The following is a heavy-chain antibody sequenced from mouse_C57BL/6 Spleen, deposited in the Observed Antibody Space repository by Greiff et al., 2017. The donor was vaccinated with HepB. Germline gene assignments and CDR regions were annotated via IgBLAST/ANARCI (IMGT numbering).Heavy chain of an antibody. CDR1: GFTFTDYY. CDR3: ARYIASLYYFDY. V-gene: IGHV7-3*01. J-gene: IGHJ2*01. Sequence: EVNVVESGGGLVQPGGSLSLSCAASGFTFTDYYMSWVRQPPGKALEWLGFIRNKANGYTTEYSASVKGRFTISRDNSQSILYLQMNALRAEDSATYYCARYIASLYYFDYWGQGTTLTVSS. D-gene: IGHD6-2*01. CDR2: IRNKANGYTT.